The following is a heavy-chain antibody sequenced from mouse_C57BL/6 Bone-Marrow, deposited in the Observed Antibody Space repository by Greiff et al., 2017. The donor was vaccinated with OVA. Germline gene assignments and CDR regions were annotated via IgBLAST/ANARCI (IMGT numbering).Heavy chain of an antibody. J-gene: IGHJ1*03. Sequence: QVQLKQPGAELVRPGSSVKLSCKASGYTFTSYWMDWVKQRPGQGLEWIGNIYPSDSETHYNQKFKDKATLTVDKSSSTAYMQLSSLTSEDSAVYYCAHYGSSSGWYFDVWGTGTTVTVSS. CDR2: IYPSDSET. V-gene: IGHV1-61*01. D-gene: IGHD1-1*01. CDR3: AHYGSSSGWYFDV. CDR1: GYTFTSYW.